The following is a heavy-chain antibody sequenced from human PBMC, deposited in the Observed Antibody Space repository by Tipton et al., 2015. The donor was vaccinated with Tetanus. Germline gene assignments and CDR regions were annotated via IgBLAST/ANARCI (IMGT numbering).Heavy chain of an antibody. CDR1: GGSISTGGYS. CDR3: ARNHPPRGYPYGGFHS. V-gene: IGHV4-31*03. Sequence: TLSLTCTASGGSISTGGYSWNWIRQLPGKGLEWIGYIYDSGNTHYNPSLKSRVTISIDGSKTQFSLKLTSVTAADTAVYYCARNHPPRGYPYGGFHSWGQGTLVTVSS. J-gene: IGHJ4*02. D-gene: IGHD5-12*01. CDR2: IYDSGNT.